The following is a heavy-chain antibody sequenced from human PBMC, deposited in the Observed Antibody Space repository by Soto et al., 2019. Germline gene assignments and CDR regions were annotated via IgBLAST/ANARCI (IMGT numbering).Heavy chain of an antibody. CDR1: GLTDSNSY. Sequence: EVQLVESGGGSVQPGGSLRLSCAASGLTDSNSYMNWVRQAPGKGLEWVSIIYSGGTTYYADSVKGRFTISRDNSKNILYLHMHSLRSDDTAVYYCARDTTVTTPTYFASWGQGTLVIVSS. J-gene: IGHJ4*02. D-gene: IGHD4-17*01. CDR2: IYSGGTT. V-gene: IGHV3-66*01. CDR3: ARDTTVTTPTYFAS.